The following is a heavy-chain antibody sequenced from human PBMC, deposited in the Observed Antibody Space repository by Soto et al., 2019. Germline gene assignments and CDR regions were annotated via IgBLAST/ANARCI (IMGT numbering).Heavy chain of an antibody. Sequence: QVQLQESGPGLVKPSGTLSLTCTVSGGSISTSQWWSWLRQPPGKGLEWIGEIYHSGSSNYNASLESRVTISVDKCKNLFSLKMNSVAAADPAVYYWASKTSESKGTFDYWGQGTLVPVSS. CDR3: ASKTSESKGTFDY. CDR1: GGSISTSQW. V-gene: IGHV4-4*02. J-gene: IGHJ4*02. CDR2: IYHSGSS.